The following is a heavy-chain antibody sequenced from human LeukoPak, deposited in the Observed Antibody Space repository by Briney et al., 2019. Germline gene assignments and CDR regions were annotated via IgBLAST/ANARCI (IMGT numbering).Heavy chain of an antibody. CDR2: IRSKANSYAT. D-gene: IGHD5-24*01. V-gene: IGHV3-73*01. CDR3: ARAKRWLQNAFDI. Sequence: PGGSLRLSCAASGFTFSGSAMHWVRQASGKGLEWVGRIRSKANSYATAYAASVKGRFTISRDDSKNTAYLQMNSLRAEDTAVYYCARAKRWLQNAFDIWGQGTMVTVSS. CDR1: GFTFSGSA. J-gene: IGHJ3*02.